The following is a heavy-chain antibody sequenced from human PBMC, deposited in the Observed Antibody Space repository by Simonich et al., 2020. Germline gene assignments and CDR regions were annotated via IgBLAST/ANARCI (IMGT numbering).Heavy chain of an antibody. J-gene: IGHJ6*03. CDR1: GFTFSSYG. CDR3: ARDGLGTAYYYYMDV. D-gene: IGHD7-27*01. V-gene: IGHV3-7*01. CDR2: IKQDGSGK. Sequence: EVQLVESGGGLVQPGGSLRHSCAASGFTFSSYGMSWVRQAQGKGLEWVANIKQDGSGKYYVDAVEGRFTISRDNAKNALYLQMNSLRAEDTAVYYCARDGLGTAYYYYMDVWGKGTTVTVSS.